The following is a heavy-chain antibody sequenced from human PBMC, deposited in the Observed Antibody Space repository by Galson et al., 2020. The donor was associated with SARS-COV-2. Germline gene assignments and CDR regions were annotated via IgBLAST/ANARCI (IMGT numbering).Heavy chain of an antibody. V-gene: IGHV3-30*04. D-gene: IGHD3-10*01. CDR2: ISYDGSNK. J-gene: IGHJ5*02. Sequence: LSLTCAASGFTFSSYAMHWVRQAPGKGLEWVAVISYDGSNKYYADSVKGRFTISRDNSKNTLYLQMNSLRAEDTAVYYCASELLWFGESWGQGTLVTVSS. CDR1: GFTFSSYA. CDR3: ASELLWFGES.